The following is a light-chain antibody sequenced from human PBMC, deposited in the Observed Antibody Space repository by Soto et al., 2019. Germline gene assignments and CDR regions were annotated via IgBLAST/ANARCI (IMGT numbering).Light chain of an antibody. Sequence: QSALTQPASVSGSPGQSITCSCTGTSSDVVAYNYVSWYQQYPGKAPKLMIYGVTNRPSGVSNRFSGSKTGNTASLTISGLQAEDEADYYCFSQSGGDSQVFGTGT. CDR2: GVT. CDR3: FSQSGGDSQV. V-gene: IGLV2-14*01. J-gene: IGLJ1*01. CDR1: SSDVVAYNY.